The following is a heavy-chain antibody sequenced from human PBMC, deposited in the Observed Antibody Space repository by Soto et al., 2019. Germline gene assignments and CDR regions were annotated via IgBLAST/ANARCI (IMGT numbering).Heavy chain of an antibody. Sequence: WWSLRLGCVASGVSFSNYAMSWVRQAQGKGLEWVSGISESGGSTYYADSVKGRFTISRDNSNNTVFLQINSLRAEDTAVYYCATRNYFDRSGYYSYYFDYWGQGALVTVSS. CDR2: ISESGGST. V-gene: IGHV3-23*01. D-gene: IGHD3-22*01. CDR1: GVSFSNYA. CDR3: ATRNYFDRSGYYSYYFDY. J-gene: IGHJ4*02.